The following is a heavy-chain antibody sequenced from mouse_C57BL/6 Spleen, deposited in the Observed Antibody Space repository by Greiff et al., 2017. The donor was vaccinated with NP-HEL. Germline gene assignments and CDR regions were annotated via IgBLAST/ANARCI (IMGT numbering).Heavy chain of an antibody. CDR1: GFSLTSYA. Sequence: QVQLKESGPGLVAPSQSLSITCTVSGFSLTSYAISWVRQPPGKGLEWLGVIWTGGGTNYNSALKSRLSISKDNSKSQVFLKMNSLQTDDTARYYCARRATTVVAEDWYFEVWGTGTTVTVAS. CDR2: IWTGGGT. V-gene: IGHV2-9-1*01. J-gene: IGHJ1*03. CDR3: ARRATTVVAEDWYFEV. D-gene: IGHD1-1*01.